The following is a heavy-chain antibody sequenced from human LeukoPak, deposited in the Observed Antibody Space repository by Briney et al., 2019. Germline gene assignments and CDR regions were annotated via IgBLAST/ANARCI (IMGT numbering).Heavy chain of an antibody. D-gene: IGHD6-19*01. CDR2: IYTSGST. Sequence: SETLSLTCTVSGGSISSYYWSWIRQPAGKGLEWIGRIYTSGSTNYNPSLKSRVTMSVDTSKNQFSLKLSSVTAADTAVYYCARVPTGYSSGWYRNDAFDIWGQGTMVTVSS. V-gene: IGHV4-4*07. CDR1: GGSISSYY. J-gene: IGHJ3*02. CDR3: ARVPTGYSSGWYRNDAFDI.